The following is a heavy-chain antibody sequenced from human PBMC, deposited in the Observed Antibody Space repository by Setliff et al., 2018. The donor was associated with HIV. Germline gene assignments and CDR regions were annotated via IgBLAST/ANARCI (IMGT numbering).Heavy chain of an antibody. Sequence: ASVKVSCKASGYTFLTYGISWVRQAPGHGLEWMGWISPYNGHTNYAQHFQGRITMTTDTSTSRAYMELRSLRYDDTAAYFCARLGSGWSDSYYYAMDVWGQGTTVTVSS. CDR2: ISPYNGHT. CDR3: ARLGSGWSDSYYYAMDV. J-gene: IGHJ6*02. D-gene: IGHD6-19*01. CDR1: GYTFLTYG. V-gene: IGHV1-18*01.